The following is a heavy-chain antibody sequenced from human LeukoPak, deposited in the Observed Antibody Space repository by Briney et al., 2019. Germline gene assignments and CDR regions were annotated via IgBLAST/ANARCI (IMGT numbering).Heavy chain of an antibody. D-gene: IGHD5-18*01. CDR2: INPNSGGT. CDR3: ARVVEYSYDLPPFDY. J-gene: IGHJ4*02. V-gene: IGHV1-2*02. Sequence: ASVKVSCKASGYTFTGYYMHWVRQAPGQGLEWMGWINPNSGGTNYAHKFQGRVTMTRDTSISTAYMELSRLRSDDTAVYYCARVVEYSYDLPPFDYWGQGTLVTVSS. CDR1: GYTFTGYY.